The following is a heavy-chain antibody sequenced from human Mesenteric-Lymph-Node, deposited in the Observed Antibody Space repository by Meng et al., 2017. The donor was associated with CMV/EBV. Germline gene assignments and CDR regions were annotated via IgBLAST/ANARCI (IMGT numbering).Heavy chain of an antibody. D-gene: IGHD6-19*01. V-gene: IGHV3-23*01. CDR3: ARDLGAVAGMTSDY. J-gene: IGHJ4*02. Sequence: GESLKISCAASGFTFSNYAMSWVRQAPGKGLEWVSGISGSGDNMFYADSVQGRFTISRDNAKNSLYLQMNSLRAEDTAFYYCARDLGAVAGMTSDYWGQGALVTVSS. CDR2: ISGSGDNM. CDR1: GFTFSNYA.